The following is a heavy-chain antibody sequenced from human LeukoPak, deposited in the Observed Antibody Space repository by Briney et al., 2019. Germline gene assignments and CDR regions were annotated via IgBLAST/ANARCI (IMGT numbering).Heavy chain of an antibody. Sequence: PGGSLGLSCAASGFDFNTYSMNWVRQAPGKGLEWVSYISSGSSTIYYADSVKGRFTISRDNAKNSLYLQMNSLGDEDTAVYYCASLRGLFDYWGRGTLVTVSS. CDR3: ASLRGLFDY. D-gene: IGHD1-26*01. CDR1: GFDFNTYS. V-gene: IGHV3-48*02. CDR2: ISSGSSTI. J-gene: IGHJ4*02.